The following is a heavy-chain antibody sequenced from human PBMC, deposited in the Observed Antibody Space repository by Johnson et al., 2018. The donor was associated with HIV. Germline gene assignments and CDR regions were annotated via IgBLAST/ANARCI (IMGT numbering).Heavy chain of an antibody. CDR3: ARDFVAFGECTAFDI. D-gene: IGHD3-10*01. CDR2: ISSSGSTI. CDR1: GFTFSEYY. J-gene: IGHJ3*02. V-gene: IGHV3-11*01. Sequence: QVQLVESGGGVVQPGRSLRLSCAASGFTFSEYYMSWIRQAPGKGLEWVSYISSSGSTIYYADSVKARFTISIDNAKNSLYLQMNGLRAEDTAFYYCARDFVAFGECTAFDIWGQGTMVTVSS.